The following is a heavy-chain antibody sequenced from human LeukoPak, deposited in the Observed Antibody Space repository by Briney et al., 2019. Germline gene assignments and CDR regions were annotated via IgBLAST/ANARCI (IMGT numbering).Heavy chain of an antibody. D-gene: IGHD1-26*01. Sequence: ASVKVSCKASGYTFTDYYMHWVRQAPGQGLESMGWINSNSGARNYAQKFQGRVTMSRDTSINTAYMELSRLTSDDTAVYYCARGRGGATTGLDHWGRGALVTVSS. V-gene: IGHV1-2*02. CDR3: ARGRGGATTGLDH. CDR2: INSNSGAR. CDR1: GYTFTDYY. J-gene: IGHJ4*02.